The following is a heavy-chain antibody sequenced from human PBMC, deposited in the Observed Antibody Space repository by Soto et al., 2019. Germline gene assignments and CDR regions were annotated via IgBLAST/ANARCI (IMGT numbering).Heavy chain of an antibody. D-gene: IGHD3-16*01. CDR2: IFHTGST. J-gene: IGHJ4*02. CDR1: GGSITSGGYY. V-gene: IGHV4-31*03. Sequence: QVQLQESGPGLVKPSQTLSLTCTVSGGSITSGGYYWHWIRQHPVQGLEWIGYIFHTGSTHYNPSLKSRLTMADDTSKNQLSLRLTSVKDADTAVYYCARGGASFTGPAGYWGQGTLVTVSS. CDR3: ARGGASFTGPAGY.